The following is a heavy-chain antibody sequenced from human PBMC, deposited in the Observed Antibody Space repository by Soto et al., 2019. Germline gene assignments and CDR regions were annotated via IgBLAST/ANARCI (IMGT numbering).Heavy chain of an antibody. CDR3: AVSRDCSGGYCFTNSLYYIDY. D-gene: IGHD2-15*01. J-gene: IGHJ4*02. CDR2: INPDSGGT. Sequence: ASVKVSCKASGYTFTGHYIHWVRQAPGQGPEWMGWINPDSGGTNYAQRFQGRATMTRDTSISTAYMELSSLRSDDTAVYYCAVSRDCSGGYCFTNSLYYIDYWGQGTLVTVSS. CDR1: GYTFTGHY. V-gene: IGHV1-2*02.